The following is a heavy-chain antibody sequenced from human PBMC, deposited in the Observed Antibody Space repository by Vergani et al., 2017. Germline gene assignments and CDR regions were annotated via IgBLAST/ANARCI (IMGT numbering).Heavy chain of an antibody. V-gene: IGHV3-30*02. CDR1: GFTFTHYG. CDR3: AKEIDDYGENLPDY. D-gene: IGHD4-17*01. CDR2: IRYDGSNE. Sequence: QVQLVQSGGGVVQPGGSLRLSCVASGFTFTHYGIHWVRQPPGKGLQWVAFIRYDGSNEYYSDSVKGRFTISRDNSKNTLYLQMNSLRSEDAGVYYCAKEIDDYGENLPDYGGQGVLVAVSS. J-gene: IGHJ4*02.